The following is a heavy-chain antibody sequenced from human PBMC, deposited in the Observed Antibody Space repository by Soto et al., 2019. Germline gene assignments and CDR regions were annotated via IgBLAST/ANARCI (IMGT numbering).Heavy chain of an antibody. CDR3: AKVPGTGVEY. J-gene: IGHJ4*02. D-gene: IGHD2-8*02. CDR2: ISYDGSNK. CDR1: GFTFSSYG. Sequence: LSXSCAASGFTFSSYGMHWVRQAPGKGLEWVAVISYDGSNKYYADSVKGRFTISRDNSKNTLYLQMNSLRAEDTAVYYCAKVPGTGVEYWGQGTLVTLSS. V-gene: IGHV3-30*18.